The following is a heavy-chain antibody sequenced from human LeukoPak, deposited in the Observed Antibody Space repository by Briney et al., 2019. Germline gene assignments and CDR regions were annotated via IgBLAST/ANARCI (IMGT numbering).Heavy chain of an antibody. V-gene: IGHV3-43*02. D-gene: IGHD3-22*01. CDR3: AKENLVCRGYYGNSGSAFDI. Sequence: PGGTLRLSCAVSGVTFDAYAMNWVRQAPGTGLEWVSLISGAGGSTYYADSVKGRFTTSRYNSKNSLYLQMNSLRTEDTALYYCAKENLVCRGYYGNSGSAFDIWGQGTMVTVSS. CDR2: ISGAGGST. J-gene: IGHJ3*02. CDR1: GVTFDAYA.